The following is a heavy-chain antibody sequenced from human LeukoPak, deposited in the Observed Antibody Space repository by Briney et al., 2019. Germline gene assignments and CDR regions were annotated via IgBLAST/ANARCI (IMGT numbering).Heavy chain of an antibody. D-gene: IGHD1-20*01. Sequence: QPGGSLRLSCTASGFTFSDYTMTWVRQAPGKGLEWVSAISGSSGSTYYADSVKGRFTISRDNSKNTLHLQRNSLRAEDTAVYYCAKGYNWKSEYPGATHYWGKGTLVTVSS. J-gene: IGHJ4*02. CDR3: AKGYNWKSEYPGATHY. CDR2: ISGSSGST. CDR1: GFTFSDYT. V-gene: IGHV3-23*01.